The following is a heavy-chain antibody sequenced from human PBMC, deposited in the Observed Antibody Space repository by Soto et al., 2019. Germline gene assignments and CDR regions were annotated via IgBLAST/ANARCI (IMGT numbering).Heavy chain of an antibody. J-gene: IGHJ6*02. D-gene: IGHD4-17*01. CDR2: ISGSGGST. V-gene: IGHV3-23*01. CDR3: AKSDDYGDYLMWAPTYYGMDV. CDR1: GFTFSSYA. Sequence: GGSLRLSCAASGFTFSSYAMSWVRQAPGKGLEWVSAISGSGGSTYYADSVKGRFTISRDNSKNTLYLQMNSLRAEDTAVYYCAKSDDYGDYLMWAPTYYGMDVWGQGTTVTVSS.